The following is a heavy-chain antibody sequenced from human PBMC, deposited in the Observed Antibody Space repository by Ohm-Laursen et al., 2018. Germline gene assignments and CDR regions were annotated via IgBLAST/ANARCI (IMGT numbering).Heavy chain of an antibody. CDR3: VRDDSSGYYFSY. J-gene: IGHJ4*02. D-gene: IGHD3-22*01. CDR2: IHYSGNT. CDR1: GGSIGSGGYY. V-gene: IGHV4-31*03. Sequence: SQTLSLTCIVSGGSIGSGGYYWTWIRQHPGKGLEGIGYIHYSGNTYYNPSLKSRVTISIDTSKNQLSLRLSSVTAADTAVYYCVRDDSSGYYFSYWGQGTLVTVSS.